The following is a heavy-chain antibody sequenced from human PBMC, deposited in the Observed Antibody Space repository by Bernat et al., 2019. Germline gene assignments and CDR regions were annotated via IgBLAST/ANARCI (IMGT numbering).Heavy chain of an antibody. CDR1: GFTFRSNA. J-gene: IGHJ4*02. Sequence: EVQLLESGGGLVQPGGSPRLSCAASGFTFRSNAMSWVRQAPGKGLECVSYISSSGGTTEYADSVKGRFTVSRDNSKNTLYVQMNSLRAEDTAVYYCAKGNGDSSTFDYWGQGTLVTVSS. V-gene: IGHV3-23*01. D-gene: IGHD2-21*02. CDR3: AKGNGDSSTFDY. CDR2: ISSSGGTT.